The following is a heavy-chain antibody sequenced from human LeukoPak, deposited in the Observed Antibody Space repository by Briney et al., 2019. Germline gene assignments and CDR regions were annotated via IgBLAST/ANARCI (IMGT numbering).Heavy chain of an antibody. Sequence: SETLSLTCTVSGGSISSYYWGWIRQPAGKGLEWIGRIYASGSPNYNPSLKSRVTMSVDTSKNQFSLKLSSVTAADTAVYYCARDGGGYGSGSYLNYWGQGTLVTASS. D-gene: IGHD3-10*01. V-gene: IGHV4-4*07. CDR1: GGSISSYY. J-gene: IGHJ4*02. CDR2: IYASGSP. CDR3: ARDGGGYGSGSYLNY.